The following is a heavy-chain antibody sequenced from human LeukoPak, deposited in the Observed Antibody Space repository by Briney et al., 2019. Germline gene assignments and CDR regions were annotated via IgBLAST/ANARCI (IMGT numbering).Heavy chain of an antibody. CDR2: IYNSGSP. CDR3: ATYSSSWYFYY. V-gene: IGHV4-59*01. Sequence: SETLSLTCTVSGDSISSYYWSWIRQPPGKGLEWIGYIYNSGSPNYNPSLKSRVTISVDTSKNHFSLKLSSVTAADTAVYYCATYSSSWYFYYWGQGNLVAVSS. CDR1: GDSISSYY. J-gene: IGHJ4*02. D-gene: IGHD6-13*01.